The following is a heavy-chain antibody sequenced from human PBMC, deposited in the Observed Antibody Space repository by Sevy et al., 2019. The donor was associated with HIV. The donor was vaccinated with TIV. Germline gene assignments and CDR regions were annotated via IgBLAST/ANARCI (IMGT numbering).Heavy chain of an antibody. Sequence: ALVKVSCKASGYTFTSYGISWVRQAPGQGLEWMGWISAYNGNTNYAQKLQGRVTMTTDTSTCTAYMELRSLRSDDTAVYYCARDTNWNDVYGAFDIWGQGTMVTVSS. CDR2: ISAYNGNT. CDR1: GYTFTSYG. V-gene: IGHV1-18*01. J-gene: IGHJ3*02. D-gene: IGHD1-1*01. CDR3: ARDTNWNDVYGAFDI.